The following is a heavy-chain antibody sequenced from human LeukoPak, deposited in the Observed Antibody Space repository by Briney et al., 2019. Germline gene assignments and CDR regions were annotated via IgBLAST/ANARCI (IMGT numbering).Heavy chain of an antibody. CDR3: AGVRWQGGFDL. J-gene: IGHJ2*01. CDR1: GGSFSGYY. Sequence: SETLSLTCAVYGGSFSGYYWSWIRQPPGKGLEWIGEINHSGSTNYNPSLKSRVTISVDTSKNQFSLKLSSVTAADTAVYYCAGVRWQGGFDLGGRGTLVTVSS. V-gene: IGHV4-34*01. D-gene: IGHD4-23*01. CDR2: INHSGST.